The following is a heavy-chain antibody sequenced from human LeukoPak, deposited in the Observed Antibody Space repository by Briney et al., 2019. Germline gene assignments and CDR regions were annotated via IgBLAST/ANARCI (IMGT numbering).Heavy chain of an antibody. CDR1: GFTVSSNY. J-gene: IGHJ4*02. CDR2: IYSGGST. Sequence: PGGSLRLSCAASGFTVSSNYMSWVRQAPGKGLEWVSVIYSGGSTYYADSVKGRFTTSRDNSKNTLYLQMNSLRAEDTAVYYCATRIAASGRYYFDYWGQGTLVTVSS. CDR3: ATRIAASGRYYFDY. V-gene: IGHV3-53*01. D-gene: IGHD6-13*01.